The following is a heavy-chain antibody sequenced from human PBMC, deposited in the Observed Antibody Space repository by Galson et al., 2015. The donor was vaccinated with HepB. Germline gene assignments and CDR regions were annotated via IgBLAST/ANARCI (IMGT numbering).Heavy chain of an antibody. CDR2: INPSGGST. CDR1: GYTFTSYY. CDR3: ARDPLVVVARYYYYGMDV. J-gene: IGHJ6*02. Sequence: SVKVSCKASGYTFTSYYMHWVRQAPGQGLEWMGIINPSGGSTSYAQKFQGRVTMTRDTSTSTVYMELSSLRSEDTAVYYCARDPLVVVARYYYYGMDVWGQGTTVTVSS. D-gene: IGHD2-15*01. V-gene: IGHV1-46*01.